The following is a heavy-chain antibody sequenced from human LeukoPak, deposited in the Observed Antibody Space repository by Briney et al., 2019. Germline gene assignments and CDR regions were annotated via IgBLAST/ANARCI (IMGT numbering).Heavy chain of an antibody. J-gene: IGHJ4*02. Sequence: ASVKVSCKASGYTFTGYYMHWVRQAPGQGLEWMGWINPNSGGTNYAQKFQGRVTMTRDTSISIAYMELSRLRSDDTAVYYCARPGDDFWSGYVIWGQGTLVTVSS. CDR2: INPNSGGT. CDR3: ARPGDDFWSGYVI. D-gene: IGHD3-3*01. V-gene: IGHV1-2*02. CDR1: GYTFTGYY.